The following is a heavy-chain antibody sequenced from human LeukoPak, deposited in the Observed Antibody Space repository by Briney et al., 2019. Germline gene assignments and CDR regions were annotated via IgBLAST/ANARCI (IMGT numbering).Heavy chain of an antibody. Sequence: SETLSLTCTVSGGSISSGGYYWSWIRQHPGKGLEWIGYIYYSGSTYYNPSLKSRVTISVDTSKNQFSLKLSSVTAADTAVYYCAREMIVVAMENAFDIWGQGTMVTVSS. D-gene: IGHD3-22*01. V-gene: IGHV4-31*03. CDR3: AREMIVVAMENAFDI. CDR2: IYYSGST. J-gene: IGHJ3*02. CDR1: GGSISSGGYY.